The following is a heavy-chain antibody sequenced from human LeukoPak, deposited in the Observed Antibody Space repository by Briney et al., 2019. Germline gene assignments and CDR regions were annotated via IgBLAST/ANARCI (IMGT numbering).Heavy chain of an antibody. CDR1: GFTLSNYS. D-gene: IGHD2/OR15-2a*01. CDR2: ISSSSSYI. J-gene: IGHJ5*02. CDR3: ARGKTSQNIVTRKTYNWFDP. Sequence: GGSLRLSCIASGFTLSNYSMNWVRQAPGKGLEWVAFISSSSSYIFYADSMKGRFTISRDNAKNSLYLQMKSLRAEDTAVYYCARGKTSQNIVTRKTYNWFDPWGQGTLVTVSS. V-gene: IGHV3-21*06.